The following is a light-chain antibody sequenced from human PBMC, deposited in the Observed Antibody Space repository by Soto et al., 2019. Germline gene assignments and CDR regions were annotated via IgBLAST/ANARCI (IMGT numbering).Light chain of an antibody. Sequence: DIQMTQSPSSLCASVGDCVTITCRASQNISHYLAWYQQKPGKAPKFLIYDASTLQGGIPSRFSGSGSGTKFTLIIRSLQPDDFATYYCQQYKSDSTFGQGTKLGIK. V-gene: IGKV1-5*01. CDR1: QNISHY. CDR2: DAS. CDR3: QQYKSDST. J-gene: IGKJ2*01.